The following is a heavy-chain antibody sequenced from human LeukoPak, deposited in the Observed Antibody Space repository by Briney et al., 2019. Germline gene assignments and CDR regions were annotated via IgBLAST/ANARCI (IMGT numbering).Heavy chain of an antibody. CDR2: IYYSGST. Sequence: PSETLSLTCTVSGGSISSYYWSWIRQPPGKGLEWMGYIYYSGSTTYNPSLKSRVTISADTSKNQFSLKLSSVTAADTAVYYCARLAGAPYYFDYWGQGTLVTVSS. V-gene: IGHV4-59*08. CDR3: ARLAGAPYYFDY. CDR1: GGSISSYY. D-gene: IGHD1-26*01. J-gene: IGHJ4*02.